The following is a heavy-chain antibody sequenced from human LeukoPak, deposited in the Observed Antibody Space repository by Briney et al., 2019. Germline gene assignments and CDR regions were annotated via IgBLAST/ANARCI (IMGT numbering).Heavy chain of an antibody. J-gene: IGHJ6*03. CDR3: ARHVYYYYYYMDV. CDR2: IYNSGST. Sequence: PSETLSLTCAVSEYSISSGYYWGWIRQPPGKGLEWIGSIYNSGSTYYNPSLKSRVTISVDTSKNHFSLKLTSVTAADTAMYYCARHVYYYYYYMDVWGKGTTVTVSS. V-gene: IGHV4-38-2*01. CDR1: EYSISSGYY.